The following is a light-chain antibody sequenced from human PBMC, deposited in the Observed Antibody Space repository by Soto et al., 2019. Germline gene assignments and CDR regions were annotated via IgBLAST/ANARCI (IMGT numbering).Light chain of an antibody. V-gene: IGKV1-5*03. CDR3: QQYESQPYT. Sequence: DIQMTQSPSTLSASIGDRVTITCRASQNIDRWLAWYQQKAGKAPKLLIYKASSLESGVPPRFSGSGSGTEFTLTINSLQPDDFAGYYCQQYESQPYTFGQGTKLEIK. CDR2: KAS. CDR1: QNIDRW. J-gene: IGKJ2*01.